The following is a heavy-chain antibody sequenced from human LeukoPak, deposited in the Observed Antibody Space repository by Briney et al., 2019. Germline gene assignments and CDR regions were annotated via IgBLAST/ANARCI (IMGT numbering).Heavy chain of an antibody. Sequence: KPSETLSLTCTVSGGTISTYYWSWIRQPPGKGLEWSGYFYYTGSTKYNPSVKSRLTISADMSKHHFYLQLNSLTAADTPVYYCARSPNILGSLPYFDYWGQGTLVTVSS. CDR3: ARSPNILGSLPYFDY. V-gene: IGHV4-59*08. D-gene: IGHD1-26*01. CDR1: GGTISTYY. J-gene: IGHJ4*02. CDR2: FYYTGST.